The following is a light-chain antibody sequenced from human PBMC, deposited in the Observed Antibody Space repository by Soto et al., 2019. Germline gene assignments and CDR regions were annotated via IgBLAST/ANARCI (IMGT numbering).Light chain of an antibody. CDR1: TSDVGGYNF. CDR2: DVT. J-gene: IGLJ1*01. V-gene: IGLV2-14*01. CDR3: CSYASSTSDV. Sequence: QSALTQPASVSGSPGQSITISCTGTTSDVGGYNFVTWYQQHPGKAPKLMIHDVTTRPSGVSIRFSGSKSGTTSYLTFSGLQPEDEADYYCCSYASSTSDVFGTGTKVTVL.